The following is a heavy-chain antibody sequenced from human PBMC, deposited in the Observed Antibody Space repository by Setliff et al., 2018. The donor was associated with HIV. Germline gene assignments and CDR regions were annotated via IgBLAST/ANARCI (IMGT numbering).Heavy chain of an antibody. Sequence: SETLSLTCTVSGGSISEYYWSWIRQPPGKGLEYIGNIYYTGSTHHNPSLESRVATSVDTSKNQFSLKLSSVTAADTAVYYCARIVRWELVATSTFFYYYMDVWGKGTTVTVSS. D-gene: IGHD1-26*01. V-gene: IGHV4-59*08. CDR3: ARIVRWELVATSTFFYYYMDV. J-gene: IGHJ6*03. CDR1: GGSISEYY. CDR2: IYYTGST.